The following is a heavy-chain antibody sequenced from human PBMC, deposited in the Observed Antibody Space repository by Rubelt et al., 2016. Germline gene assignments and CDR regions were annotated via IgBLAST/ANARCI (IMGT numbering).Heavy chain of an antibody. Sequence: TFTSYGITWVRQAPGQGLEWMGWISAYNGNTNYAQKFQGRVTMTTDTSTTTAYMELRGLRSDDTAVYYCVREISLTVWGQGTLVTVSS. J-gene: IGHJ4*02. CDR3: VREISLTV. V-gene: IGHV1-18*01. CDR2: ISAYNGNT. CDR1: TFTSYG. D-gene: IGHD3-3*02.